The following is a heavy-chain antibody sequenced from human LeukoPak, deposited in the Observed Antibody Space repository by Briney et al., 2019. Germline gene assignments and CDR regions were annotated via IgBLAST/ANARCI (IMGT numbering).Heavy chain of an antibody. J-gene: IGHJ4*02. Sequence: ASVKVSCKASVYTFTSYDINWVRQATGQGLEWMGWTNPNSGNTGYAQKFQGRVTMTRNTSISTAYMELSSLRSEDTAVYYCARANLGYVWGSYRYFDYWGQGTLVTVSS. D-gene: IGHD3-16*02. CDR2: TNPNSGNT. CDR3: ARANLGYVWGSYRYFDY. V-gene: IGHV1-8*01. CDR1: VYTFTSYD.